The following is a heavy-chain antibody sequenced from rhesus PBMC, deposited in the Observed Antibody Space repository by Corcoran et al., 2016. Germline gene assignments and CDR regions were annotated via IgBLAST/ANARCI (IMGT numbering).Heavy chain of an antibody. CDR1: GYSISSGYG. Sequence: QVQLQESGPGLVKPSETLSLTGAVSGYSISSGYGWSWPRQPPEKGLEWIGYMGGSSDSTNYNPSLKSRVTISKDTSKNQFSLKLSSVTAADTAVYYCARGPSGDYWGQGVLVTVSS. CDR2: MGGSSDST. J-gene: IGHJ4*01. CDR3: ARGPSGDY. V-gene: IGHV4-127*01. D-gene: IGHD2-15*01.